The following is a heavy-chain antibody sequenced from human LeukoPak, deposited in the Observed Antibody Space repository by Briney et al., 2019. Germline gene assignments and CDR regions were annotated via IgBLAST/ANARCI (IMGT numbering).Heavy chain of an antibody. Sequence: SVKVSCKASGGTFSSYAISWVRQAPGQGLEWMGGIIPIFGTANYAQKFQGRVTITADESTSTAYMELSSLRSEDTAVYYCARDWPNYDFWSGYIHYYFDYWGQGTLVTVSS. V-gene: IGHV1-69*13. D-gene: IGHD3-3*01. J-gene: IGHJ4*02. CDR2: IIPIFGTA. CDR1: GGTFSSYA. CDR3: ARDWPNYDFWSGYIHYYFDY.